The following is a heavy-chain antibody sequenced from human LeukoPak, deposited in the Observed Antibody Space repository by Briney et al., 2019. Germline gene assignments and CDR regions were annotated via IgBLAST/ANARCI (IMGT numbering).Heavy chain of an antibody. CDR2: INPSGGST. J-gene: IGHJ4*02. CDR1: EYTFTSYY. Sequence: GASVKVSCKASEYTFTSYYMHWVRQAPGQGLEWMGIINPSGGSTSYAQKFQGRVTMTRDTSTSTVYMELSSLRSEDTAVYYCASIAAAGTRGPALDYWGQGTLVTVSS. V-gene: IGHV1-46*01. D-gene: IGHD6-13*01. CDR3: ASIAAAGTRGPALDY.